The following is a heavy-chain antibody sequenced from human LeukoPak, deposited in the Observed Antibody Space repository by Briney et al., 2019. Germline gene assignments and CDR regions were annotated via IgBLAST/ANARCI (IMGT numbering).Heavy chain of an antibody. J-gene: IGHJ4*02. V-gene: IGHV3-74*01. D-gene: IGHD2-8*01. Sequence: GGSLRLSCAASGFTFSSYWMHWVRQAPGKGLVWVSRINSDGSSTTYADSVKGRFTMSRDNAKNTLYLQMDSLRAEDTAVYYCARAIDGMLDYWGQGTLVTVSS. CDR1: GFTFSSYW. CDR2: INSDGSST. CDR3: ARAIDGMLDY.